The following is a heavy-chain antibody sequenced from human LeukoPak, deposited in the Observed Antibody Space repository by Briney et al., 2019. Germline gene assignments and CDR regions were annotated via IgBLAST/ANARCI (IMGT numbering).Heavy chain of an antibody. CDR1: GASIRSHH. CDR3: ARSGDSRAYYSF. CDR2: VYYVGST. D-gene: IGHD3-22*01. Sequence: PSETLSLTCTVSGASIRSHHWTWIRQPPGKGLEWIGNVYYVGSTSCSPSLKSRVTISLDTSKNQFSLEMNSVTAADTAVYYCARSGDSRAYYSFWGQGLLVTVSS. J-gene: IGHJ4*02. V-gene: IGHV4-59*11.